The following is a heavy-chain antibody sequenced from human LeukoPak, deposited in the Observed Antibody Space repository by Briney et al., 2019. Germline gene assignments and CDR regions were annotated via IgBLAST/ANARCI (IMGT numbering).Heavy chain of an antibody. CDR1: GFTFSSYW. Sequence: PGGSLRLSCAASGFTFSSYWMHWVRQAPGKGLVWVSRINSDGSSTNYADSVKGRFTISRDNAKNTLYLQMNSLRAEDTAIYYCAKDRETVPYDIGYSWGQGTLVTVSS. D-gene: IGHD3-16*01. CDR3: AKDRETVPYDIGYS. J-gene: IGHJ4*02. V-gene: IGHV3-74*01. CDR2: INSDGSST.